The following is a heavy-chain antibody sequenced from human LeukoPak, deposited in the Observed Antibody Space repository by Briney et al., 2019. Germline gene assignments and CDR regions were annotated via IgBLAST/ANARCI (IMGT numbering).Heavy chain of an antibody. D-gene: IGHD3/OR15-3a*01. Sequence: NPGGSLRLSCAVSGFTLSDYYMRWIRQAPGEGLEWVSYSSSSGTTIYYADSVKGRFAISRDNAKNSLYLQMNSLRAEDTAVYYCARRRDFIDYRGQGTLVTVSS. CDR2: SSSSGTTI. CDR1: GFTLSDYY. J-gene: IGHJ4*02. CDR3: ARRRDFIDY. V-gene: IGHV3-11*01.